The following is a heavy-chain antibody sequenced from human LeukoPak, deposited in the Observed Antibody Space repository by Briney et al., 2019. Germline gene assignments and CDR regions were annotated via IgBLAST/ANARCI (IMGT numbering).Heavy chain of an antibody. D-gene: IGHD2-2*01. CDR1: GGSISSGDYY. J-gene: IGHJ4*02. V-gene: IGHV4-61*02. CDR3: ARDGRTTPWHPFDY. Sequence: SETLSLTCTVSGGSISSGDYYWHWIPEPDGKELKWSVRVCTSGTTNYNPSLNSRVPISLDTSKSQFSLWLSSVSAADTAVYYCARDGRTTPWHPFDYWGQGPRVTVSS. CDR2: VCTSGTT.